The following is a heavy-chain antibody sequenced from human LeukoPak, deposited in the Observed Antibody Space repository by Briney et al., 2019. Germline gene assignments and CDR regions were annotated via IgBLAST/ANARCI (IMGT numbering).Heavy chain of an antibody. J-gene: IGHJ4*02. CDR2: IRYDGSIE. V-gene: IGHV3-30*02. CDR3: AKEPLDCTNGVCYTGGFDN. Sequence: PGGSLRLSCAASGFTFDDYGMSWVRQAPGKGLEWVAFIRYDGSIEYYADSVKGRFTISRDNSKNTLYLQMKSLRVEDTAIYYCAKEPLDCTNGVCYTGGFDNWGQGTLVTISS. CDR1: GFTFDDYG. D-gene: IGHD2-8*01.